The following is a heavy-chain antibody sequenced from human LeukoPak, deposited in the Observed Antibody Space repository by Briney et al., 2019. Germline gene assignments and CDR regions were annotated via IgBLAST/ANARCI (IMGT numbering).Heavy chain of an antibody. V-gene: IGHV3-23*01. CDR3: AKGGPMAKSFIDY. J-gene: IGHJ4*02. CDR1: GFTFSSYA. Sequence: GGSLSLSCAASGFTFSSYAMSWVRQAPGKGLEWVSAISASGAYTYYADSVKGRFTFSRDNSKNTLYLQMNSLRAEDTALYYCAKGGPMAKSFIDYWCQGTLVTVSS. D-gene: IGHD3-10*01. CDR2: ISASGAYT.